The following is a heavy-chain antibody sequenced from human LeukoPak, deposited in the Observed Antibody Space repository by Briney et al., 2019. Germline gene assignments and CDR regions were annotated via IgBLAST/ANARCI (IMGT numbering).Heavy chain of an antibody. CDR3: ARDRETTIDAFDI. CDR1: GFTFNSYW. J-gene: IGHJ3*02. D-gene: IGHD1-26*01. CDR2: IKQDGSEK. V-gene: IGHV3-7*01. Sequence: PGGSLRLPCAASGFTFNSYWMTWVRQAPGKGLEWVGNIKQDGSEKYYVDSVKGRFTISRDNAKNSLYLQMNSLRAEDTAVYYCARDRETTIDAFDIWGQGTMVTVSS.